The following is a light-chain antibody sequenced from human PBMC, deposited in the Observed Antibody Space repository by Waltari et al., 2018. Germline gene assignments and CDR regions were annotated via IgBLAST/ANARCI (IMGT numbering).Light chain of an antibody. CDR2: KAS. CDR1: QSISSW. Sequence: DIHMTQSPSTLSASVGDRVIITCRASQSISSWLAWYQQKPGKGPKLLIYKASSLESGIPSRFRGSESGTEFSLTISSLQPDDFATYHCQQYNSYPWTFGQGTRVEIK. J-gene: IGKJ1*01. CDR3: QQYNSYPWT. V-gene: IGKV1-5*03.